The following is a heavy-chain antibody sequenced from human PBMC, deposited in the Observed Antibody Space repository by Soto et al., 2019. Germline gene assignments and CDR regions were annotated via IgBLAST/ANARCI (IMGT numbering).Heavy chain of an antibody. D-gene: IGHD5-12*01. V-gene: IGHV3-11*03. CDR3: VKGFYFDNNSGSFYIDF. Sequence: GGSLRLSCVASGFSFSDYYMSWIRQAPGKGLEWVSYISHTSGFTKYADSVKGRFFISRDNAKNSLYLQMNSLRVEDTALYYCVKGFYFDNNSGSFYIDFWGQGILVTVSS. CDR2: ISHTSGFT. CDR1: GFSFSDYY. J-gene: IGHJ4*02.